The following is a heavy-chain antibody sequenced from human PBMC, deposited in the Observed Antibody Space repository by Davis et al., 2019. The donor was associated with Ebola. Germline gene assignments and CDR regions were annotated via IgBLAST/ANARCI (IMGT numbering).Heavy chain of an antibody. CDR3: LREGGQRLYVDY. D-gene: IGHD2-2*02. V-gene: IGHV3-30*14. Sequence: PGGSLRLSCAASGFTFSGSTFHWVCQAQGKGPAWVAIISSAGTNTYYADSVKGRFTVSRDNSKNTLYLQIYSRRADDTAVYYCLREGGQRLYVDYWGQGTRVTVSS. J-gene: IGHJ4*02. CDR1: GFTFSGST. CDR2: ISSAGTNT.